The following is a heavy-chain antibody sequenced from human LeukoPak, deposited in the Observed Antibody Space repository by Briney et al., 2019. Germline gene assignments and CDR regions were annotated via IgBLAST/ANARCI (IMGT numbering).Heavy chain of an antibody. CDR1: GFTFSSYG. CDR3: ARPPFTGYDILTGYYPDY. CDR2: ISYGGSNK. D-gene: IGHD3-9*01. V-gene: IGHV3-30*03. J-gene: IGHJ4*02. Sequence: GGSLRLSCAASGFTFSSYGMHWVRHAPGKGLEGVAVISYGGSNKYYADAVKGRFTVSRDNSKNTLYSQMNSLRAEDTAVYYCARPPFTGYDILTGYYPDYWGQGTLVTVSS.